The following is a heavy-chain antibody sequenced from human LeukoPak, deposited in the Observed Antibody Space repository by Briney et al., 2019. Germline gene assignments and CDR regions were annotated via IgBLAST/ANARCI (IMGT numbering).Heavy chain of an antibody. CDR3: ARDPPDVSMDV. D-gene: IGHD1-14*01. V-gene: IGHV4-61*02. CDR1: GNSISSGDNY. Sequence: SETLSLTCTVSGNSISSGDNYWSWIRQPAGKGLEWIGRIYTSGSTNYNPSLKSRVTISGDTSKNQFSLKLSSVTAADTAVYYCARDPPDVSMDVWGKGTTVTVSS. J-gene: IGHJ6*04. CDR2: IYTSGST.